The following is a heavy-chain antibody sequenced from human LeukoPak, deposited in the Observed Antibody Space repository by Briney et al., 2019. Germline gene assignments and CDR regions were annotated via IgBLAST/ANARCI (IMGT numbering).Heavy chain of an antibody. CDR1: GGTFSSYA. V-gene: IGHV1-69*05. Sequence: GASVKVSCKASGGTFSSYAISWVRQAPGPGLEWMGGIIPIFGTANYAQKFQGRVTITTHESPSTAYMALSSLRSEDTAVYYCARLRDDFWSGYYISLEASPLDYWGQGTLVTVSS. J-gene: IGHJ4*02. CDR3: ARLRDDFWSGYYISLEASPLDY. D-gene: IGHD3-3*01. CDR2: IIPIFGTA.